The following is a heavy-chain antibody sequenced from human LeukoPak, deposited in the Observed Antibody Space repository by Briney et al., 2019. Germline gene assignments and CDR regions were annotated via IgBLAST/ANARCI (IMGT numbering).Heavy chain of an antibody. CDR1: GYSFVFFG. CDR2: IDSHNGNT. D-gene: IGHD1-26*01. Sequence: ASVKVSCKASGYSFVFFGVSWVRQAPGQGLEWMGWIDSHNGNTNYAEKFQDRVTMTTDTSTTTSYMELRSLRSDDTAVYYCARAVSGSLYGDFDFWGQGTLVTASS. CDR3: ARAVSGSLYGDFDF. J-gene: IGHJ4*02. V-gene: IGHV1-18*01.